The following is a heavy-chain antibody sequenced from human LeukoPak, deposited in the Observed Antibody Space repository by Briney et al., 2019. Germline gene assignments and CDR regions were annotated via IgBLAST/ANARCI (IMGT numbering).Heavy chain of an antibody. J-gene: IGHJ4*02. CDR3: AREGSGYDY. V-gene: IGHV3-30*02. CDR1: GFTFSGFG. Sequence: PGGSLRLSCEASGFTFSGFGMHWVRQAPGKGLEWVAFIRRDGDVIYYADSVKGRFTISRDNAKNSLFLQMNSLRAEDTAMYYCAREGSGYDYWGQGTLVTVSS. D-gene: IGHD2-15*01. CDR2: IRRDGDVI.